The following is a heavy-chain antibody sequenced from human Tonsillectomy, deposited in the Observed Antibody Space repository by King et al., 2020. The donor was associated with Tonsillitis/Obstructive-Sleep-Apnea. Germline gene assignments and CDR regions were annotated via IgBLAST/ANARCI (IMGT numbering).Heavy chain of an antibody. J-gene: IGHJ3*02. Sequence: QLQESGPGLVKPSETLSLTCTVSGGSISSSIYYWGWVRQPPGKGLEWIWTIYYSGSTYYNPSLESRVPISVDTSKNQFSLNLSAVTAADTAVYYCARRMTGNTGVFDIWGQGAMVTVSS. D-gene: IGHD1-20*01. V-gene: IGHV4-39*01. CDR2: IYYSGST. CDR3: ARRMTGNTGVFDI. CDR1: GGSISSSIYY.